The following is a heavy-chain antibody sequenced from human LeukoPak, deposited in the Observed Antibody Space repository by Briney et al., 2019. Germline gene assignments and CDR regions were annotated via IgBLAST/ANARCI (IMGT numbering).Heavy chain of an antibody. V-gene: IGHV3-9*01. Sequence: GGSLRLSCAASGFTFDDYAMHWVRQAPGKGLEWVSGISWNSGSIGYADSVKGRFTISRDNAKNSLYLQMNSLRAEDTAVYYCARRGSGWSHFDYWGQGTLVTVSS. D-gene: IGHD6-19*01. CDR1: GFTFDDYA. J-gene: IGHJ4*02. CDR3: ARRGSGWSHFDY. CDR2: ISWNSGSI.